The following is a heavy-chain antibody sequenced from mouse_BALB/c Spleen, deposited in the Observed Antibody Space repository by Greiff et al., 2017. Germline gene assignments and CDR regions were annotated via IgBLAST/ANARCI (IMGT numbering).Heavy chain of an antibody. D-gene: IGHD2-3*01. CDR2: SRNKANDYTT. V-gene: IGHV7-1*02. Sequence: EVKLVESGGGLVQPGGSLRLSCAPSGFTFSDFYMEWVRQPPGKRLEWIAASRNKANDYTTEYSASVKGRFIVSRDTSQSILYLQMNALRAEDTAIYYCARSDGYYGFAYWGQGTLVTVSA. CDR1: GFTFSDFY. J-gene: IGHJ3*01. CDR3: ARSDGYYGFAY.